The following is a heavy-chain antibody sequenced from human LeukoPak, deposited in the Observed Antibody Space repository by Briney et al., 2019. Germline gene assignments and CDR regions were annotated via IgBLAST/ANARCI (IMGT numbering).Heavy chain of an antibody. CDR3: AKDHAPNAVQWLVPDY. CDR2: IRYDGSNK. Sequence: PGGSLRLSCAASGFIFSSYGMHWVRQAPGKGLEWVAFIRYDGSNKYYADSVKGRFTISRDNSKNTLYLQMNSLRAEDTAVYYCAKDHAPNAVQWLVPDYWGQGTLVTVSS. V-gene: IGHV3-30*02. CDR1: GFIFSSYG. D-gene: IGHD6-19*01. J-gene: IGHJ4*02.